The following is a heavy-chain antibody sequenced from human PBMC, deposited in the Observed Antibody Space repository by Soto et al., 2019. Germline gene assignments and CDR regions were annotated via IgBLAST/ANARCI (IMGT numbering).Heavy chain of an antibody. CDR1: GGSISSSSYY. CDR2: IYYSGST. D-gene: IGHD3-22*01. CDR3: ARHFSSSGYYFYYYYGMDV. V-gene: IGHV4-39*01. Sequence: SETLSLTCTVSGGSISSSSYYWGWIRQPPGKGLEWIGSIYYSGSTYYNPSLKSRVTISVDTSKNQFSLKLSSVTAADTAVYYCARHFSSSGYYFYYYYGMDVWGQGTTVTVSS. J-gene: IGHJ6*02.